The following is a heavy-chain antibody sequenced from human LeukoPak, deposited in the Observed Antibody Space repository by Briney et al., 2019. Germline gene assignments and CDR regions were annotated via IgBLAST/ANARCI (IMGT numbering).Heavy chain of an antibody. J-gene: IGHJ4*02. CDR1: GYTFTGYY. V-gene: IGHV1-2*06. CDR3: ARTDYYDSSGSPSDY. CDR2: INPNSGGT. D-gene: IGHD3-22*01. Sequence: EASVKVSCKASGYTFTGYYMHWVRQAPGQGLESMGRINPNSGGTNYAQKLQGRVTMTTDTSTSTAYMELRSLRSDDTAVYYCARTDYYDSSGSPSDYWGQGTLVTVSS.